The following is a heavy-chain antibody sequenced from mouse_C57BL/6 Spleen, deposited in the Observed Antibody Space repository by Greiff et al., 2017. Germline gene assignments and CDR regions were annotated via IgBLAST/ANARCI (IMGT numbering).Heavy chain of an antibody. CDR1: GYTFTSSW. V-gene: IGHV1-59*01. Sequence: QVQLQQPGAELVRPGTSVKLSCKASGYTFTSSWMHWVKQRPGQGLEWIGVIDPSDSYTNYNQKFKGKATLTVDTSSSTAYMQLSSLTSEDSAVYYCARGGNYPFDDWGQGTTLTVSS. D-gene: IGHD2-1*01. CDR3: ARGGNYPFDD. CDR2: IDPSDSYT. J-gene: IGHJ2*01.